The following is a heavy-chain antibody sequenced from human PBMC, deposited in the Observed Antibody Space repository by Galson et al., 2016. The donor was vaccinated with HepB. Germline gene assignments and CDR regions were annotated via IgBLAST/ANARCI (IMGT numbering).Heavy chain of an antibody. CDR2: LSGSTIYI. CDR3: TRHALGGNYIPDDY. J-gene: IGHJ4*02. D-gene: IGHD2-2*02. CDR1: GFTFSSYS. Sequence: SLRLSCAASGFTFSSYSMSWVRQAPGKGLEWVASLSGSTIYIYYADSVKGRFTISRDNANNLLYLRMNSLRAEDTAVYYCTRHALGGNYIPDDYWGQGTLLTVSS. V-gene: IGHV3-21*01.